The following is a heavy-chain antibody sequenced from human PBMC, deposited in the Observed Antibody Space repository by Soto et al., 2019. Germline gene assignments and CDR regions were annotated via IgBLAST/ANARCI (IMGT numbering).Heavy chain of an antibody. D-gene: IGHD3-16*02. CDR1: GFTFSSYG. CDR2: ISYDGSNK. J-gene: IGHJ3*02. V-gene: IGHV3-30*18. Sequence: GGSLRLSCAASGFTFSSYGMHWVRQAPGKGLEWVAVISYDGSNKYYADSVKGRFTISRDNSKNTLYLQMNSLRAEDTAAYYCAKDLSDYIWGSYRIGGAFDIWGQGTMVTVSS. CDR3: AKDLSDYIWGSYRIGGAFDI.